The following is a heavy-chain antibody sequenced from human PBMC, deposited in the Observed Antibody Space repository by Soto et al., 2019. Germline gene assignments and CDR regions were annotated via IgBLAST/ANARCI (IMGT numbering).Heavy chain of an antibody. V-gene: IGHV3-48*02. CDR2: ISSSSSTI. J-gene: IGHJ6*02. CDR3: ARDVPGYYYYGMDV. CDR1: GFTFSSYS. Sequence: GGSLRLSCAASGFTFSSYSMNWVRQAPGKGLEWVSYISSSSSTIYYADSVKGRFTISRDNAKNSLYLQMNSLRDEDTAVYYCARDVPGYYYYGMDVWGQGTTVTVSS.